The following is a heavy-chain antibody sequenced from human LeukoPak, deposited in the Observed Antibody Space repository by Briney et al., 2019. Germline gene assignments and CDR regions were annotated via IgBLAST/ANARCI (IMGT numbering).Heavy chain of an antibody. CDR1: GFTFSNYW. Sequence: GGSLRLSCAASGFTFSNYWMSWVRQAPGKGLEWVAVIWYDGSNKYYADSVKGRFTISRDNSKNTLYLQMNSLRAEDTAVYYCARDRGATTGYFDYWGQGTLVTVSS. D-gene: IGHD1-26*01. J-gene: IGHJ4*02. V-gene: IGHV3-33*08. CDR2: IWYDGSNK. CDR3: ARDRGATTGYFDY.